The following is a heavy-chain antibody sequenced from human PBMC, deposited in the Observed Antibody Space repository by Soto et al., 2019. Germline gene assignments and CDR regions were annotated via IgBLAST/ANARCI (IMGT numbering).Heavy chain of an antibody. Sequence: QDQLVQSGVEVKKPGASVKVSCKASGYSFTNYGITWVRQAPGQGFEWMGWISAYNGNTNYAQKFQGRVTMTTDASTSTASLELRSLRSDDTAVYYCARDRGVAPPVAGNTHYYYYMDVWGKGTTVTVSS. J-gene: IGHJ6*03. CDR1: GYSFTNYG. V-gene: IGHV1-18*01. D-gene: IGHD6-19*01. CDR2: ISAYNGNT. CDR3: ARDRGVAPPVAGNTHYYYYMDV.